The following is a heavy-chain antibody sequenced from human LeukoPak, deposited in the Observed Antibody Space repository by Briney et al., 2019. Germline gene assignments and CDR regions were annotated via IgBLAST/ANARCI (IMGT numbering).Heavy chain of an antibody. Sequence: SETLSLTCTVSGGSISSYHWSWIRQPPGKGLECIGFIYYSGSTNYNPSLKSRVTISVDTSKNQFSLKLSSVTAADTAVYYCASSTSKWGFDYWGQGTLVTVSS. J-gene: IGHJ4*02. CDR3: ASSTSKWGFDY. CDR2: IYYSGST. V-gene: IGHV4-59*01. CDR1: GGSISSYH. D-gene: IGHD1-26*01.